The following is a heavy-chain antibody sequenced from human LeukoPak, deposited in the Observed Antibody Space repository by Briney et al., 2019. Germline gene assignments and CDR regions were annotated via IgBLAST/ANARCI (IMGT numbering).Heavy chain of an antibody. CDR1: GGSISSYY. V-gene: IGHV4-59*01. J-gene: IGHJ4*02. CDR2: IYYSGST. CDR3: AREPYYYGSGRGFDY. Sequence: SETLSLTCTASGGSISSYYWSWIRQPPGKGLEWIGYIYYSGSTNYNPSLKSRVTISVDTSKNQFSLKLSSVTAADTAVYYCAREPYYYGSGRGFDYWGQGTLVTVSS. D-gene: IGHD3-10*01.